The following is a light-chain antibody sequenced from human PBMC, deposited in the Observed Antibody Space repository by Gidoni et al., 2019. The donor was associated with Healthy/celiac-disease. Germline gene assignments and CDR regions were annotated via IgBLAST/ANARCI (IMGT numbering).Light chain of an antibody. CDR1: ARDVAGYDY. V-gene: IGLV2-14*03. CDR2: DVT. CDR3: SSYTSSITWV. J-gene: IGLJ3*02. Sequence: QSALTQPASVSGSPGQSITLSCTGTARDVAGYDYVSWYQQHPGKAPQLMIYDVTNRPSGVSDRFSGSKSGNTASLTISGLQAEDEADYYCSSYTSSITWVFGGGTKLTVL.